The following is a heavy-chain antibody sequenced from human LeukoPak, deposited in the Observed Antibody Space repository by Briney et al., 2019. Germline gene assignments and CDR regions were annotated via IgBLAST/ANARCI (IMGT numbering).Heavy chain of an antibody. CDR2: ISGSGGST. D-gene: IGHD1-26*01. J-gene: IGHJ4*02. V-gene: IGHV3-23*01. CDR3: AKGCVGSYYFRDCY. CDR1: GFTFSSYA. Sequence: TGGSLRLSCAASGFTFSSYAMSWVGQAPGKGLEWVSGISGSGGSTYYADSVKGRFTISRDNSKNTLYLQMNSLRAEDTAVYYCAKGCVGSYYFRDCYWGQGTLVTVSS.